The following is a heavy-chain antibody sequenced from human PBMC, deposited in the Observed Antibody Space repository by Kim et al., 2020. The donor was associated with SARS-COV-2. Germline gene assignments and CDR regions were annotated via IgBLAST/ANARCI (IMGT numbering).Heavy chain of an antibody. V-gene: IGHV3-23*01. J-gene: IGHJ4*02. CDR3: AKAQDDYGDYELSFDY. Sequence: SVKGRFTISRDNSKNTLYLQMNSLRAEDTAVYYCAKAQDDYGDYELSFDYWGQGTLVTVSS. D-gene: IGHD4-17*01.